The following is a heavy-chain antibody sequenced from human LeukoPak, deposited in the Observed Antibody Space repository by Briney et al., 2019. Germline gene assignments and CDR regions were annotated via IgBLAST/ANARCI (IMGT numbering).Heavy chain of an antibody. Sequence: GGSLRLSCAASGFTFEDYGMSWVRHAPGKGLEWVSGISWNGGTTSYADSVQGRFTISRDNANSSLYLQMNSLRAEDTALYYCARGFYGSGGYYPYYFDYWGQGTLVTVS. D-gene: IGHD3-10*01. V-gene: IGHV3-20*04. J-gene: IGHJ4*02. CDR3: ARGFYGSGGYYPYYFDY. CDR2: ISWNGGTT. CDR1: GFTFEDYG.